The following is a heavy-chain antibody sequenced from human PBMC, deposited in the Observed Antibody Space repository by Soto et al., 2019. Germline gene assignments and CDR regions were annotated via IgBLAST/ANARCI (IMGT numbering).Heavy chain of an antibody. J-gene: IGHJ5*02. V-gene: IGHV3-15*01. CDR2: IKSKTDGGTT. D-gene: IGHD3-22*01. CDR3: TPILELTKPQYYYDTSGLNWFDP. CDR1: GFIFKNAW. Sequence: EVQLVESGGGLVRPGGSLRLSCSPSGFIFKNAWMSWVRQAPGKGLEWVGRIKSKTDGGTTDYAAPVKGRFTISRDDSKNTVFLQMNSLKTEDTAVYYCTPILELTKPQYYYDTSGLNWFDPWGQGTLVTVSS.